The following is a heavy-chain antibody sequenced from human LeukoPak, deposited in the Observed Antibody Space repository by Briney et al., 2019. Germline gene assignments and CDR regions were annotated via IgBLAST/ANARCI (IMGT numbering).Heavy chain of an antibody. CDR2: ISYDGSKK. Sequence: GGSLRLSCTASGFTFGDYAMSWVRQAPGKGLQWVAFISYDGSKKHCADSVQGRCTISRDNSKNTLSLQLNSLRADDTAVFYCTKGLLSWGQGTLLTVAA. CDR1: GFTFGDYA. V-gene: IGHV3-30-3*02. J-gene: IGHJ5*02. CDR3: TKGLLS.